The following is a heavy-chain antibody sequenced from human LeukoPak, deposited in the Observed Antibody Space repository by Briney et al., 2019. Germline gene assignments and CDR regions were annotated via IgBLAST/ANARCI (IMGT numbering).Heavy chain of an antibody. CDR3: ARDCIAVAGLPFDY. V-gene: IGHV3-21*01. D-gene: IGHD6-19*01. CDR2: ISSSSSYI. CDR1: GFTFSSYS. Sequence: PGGSLRLSCAASGFTFSSYSMNWVRQAPGKGLEWVSSISSSSSYIYYADSVKGRFTISRDNAKNSLYLQMNSLRAEDTAVYYCARDCIAVAGLPFDYWGQGTLVTVSS. J-gene: IGHJ4*02.